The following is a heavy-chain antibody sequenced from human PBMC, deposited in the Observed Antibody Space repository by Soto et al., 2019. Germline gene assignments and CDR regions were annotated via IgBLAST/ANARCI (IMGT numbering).Heavy chain of an antibody. D-gene: IGHD7-27*01. CDR2: VDPRDSHT. J-gene: IGHJ6*02. CDR1: SYRLNSYW. V-gene: IGHV5-10-1*01. CDR3: ASRNDGDFFAMDV. Sequence: GESLKISFKGSSYRLNSYWISWVRQLPGKGLECMGRVDPRDSHTIYSPSFQVHVTISADKSISAAYLQWRSLKASDTAMSFCASRNDGDFFAMDVWDQGTTVTVSS.